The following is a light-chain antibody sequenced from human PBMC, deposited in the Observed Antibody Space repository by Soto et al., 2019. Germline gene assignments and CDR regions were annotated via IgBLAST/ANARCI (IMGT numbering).Light chain of an antibody. V-gene: IGKV3-15*01. CDR1: ESVSSN. CDR2: GAS. CDR3: QQYFNWPQYT. J-gene: IGKJ2*01. Sequence: EIVLTQSPATLSVSPGDRSTLSCRASESVSSNVAWYQQKPGQTPRLLIYGASTRATGVPPRFSGSRSGTEFTLTISSLQSEDFAVYYCQQYFNWPQYTFGQGTKVDIK.